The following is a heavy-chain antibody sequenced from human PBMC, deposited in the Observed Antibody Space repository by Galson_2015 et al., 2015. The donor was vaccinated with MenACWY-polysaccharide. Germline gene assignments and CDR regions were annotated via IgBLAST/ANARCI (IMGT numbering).Heavy chain of an antibody. V-gene: IGHV4-39*07. CDR2: IYNDGRI. D-gene: IGHD1-26*01. Sequence: ETLSLTCTVSRGSFTSGNYYWGWIRQPPGKGLEYIVTIYNDGRIYNSPSLKSRVSISVDTSKNQFSLKLTSVAAADTAIYYCARGVGTTGFDSWGQGSLVTVSS. CDR3: ARGVGTTGFDS. J-gene: IGHJ4*02. CDR1: RGSFTSGNYY.